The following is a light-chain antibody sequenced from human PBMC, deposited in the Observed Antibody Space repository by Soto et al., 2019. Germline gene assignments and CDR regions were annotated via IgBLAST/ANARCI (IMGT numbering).Light chain of an antibody. J-gene: IGKJ5*01. V-gene: IGKV3-20*01. CDR2: GAS. CDR3: QQCGSSST. CDR1: QSVSSSY. Sequence: EIVLTQSPGTLSLSPGERATLSCRASQSVSSSYLAWYQQKPGQAPRLLIYGASSRATGIPARFSGSGSGTDFTLTISSLEPEDFAVYYCQQCGSSSTFGQGTRLEIK.